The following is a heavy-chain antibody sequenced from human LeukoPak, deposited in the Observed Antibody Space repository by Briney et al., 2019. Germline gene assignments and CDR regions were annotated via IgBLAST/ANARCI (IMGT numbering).Heavy chain of an antibody. CDR2: IIPILGIA. D-gene: IGHD1-14*01. CDR3: ASPRPGAGDFRKLWYFDL. V-gene: IGHV1-69*04. CDR1: GGTFSSYA. J-gene: IGHJ2*01. Sequence: SVKVSCKASGGTFSSYAISWVRQAPGQGLEWMGRIIPILGIANYAQKFQGRVTITADKSTSTAYMELSSLRSEDTAVYYCASPRPGAGDFRKLWYFDLWGRGTLVTVSS.